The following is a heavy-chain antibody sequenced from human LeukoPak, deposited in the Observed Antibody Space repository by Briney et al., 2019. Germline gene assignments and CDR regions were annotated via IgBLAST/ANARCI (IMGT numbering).Heavy chain of an antibody. Sequence: VASVKVSCKASGYTFTSYGISWVRQAPGQGLEWMGWISAYNGNTNYAQKLQGRVTMTTDTSTSTAYMELRSLRSDDTAVYYCARVRVAGTNWFDPWAREPWSPSPQ. CDR2: ISAYNGNT. J-gene: IGHJ5*02. CDR1: GYTFTSYG. CDR3: ARVRVAGTNWFDP. V-gene: IGHV1-18*01. D-gene: IGHD6-19*01.